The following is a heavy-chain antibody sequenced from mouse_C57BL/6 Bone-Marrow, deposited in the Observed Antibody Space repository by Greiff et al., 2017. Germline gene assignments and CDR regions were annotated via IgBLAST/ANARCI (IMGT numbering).Heavy chain of an antibody. D-gene: IGHD1-1*01. CDR3: ARGGMYYGSSGYAMDY. CDR1: GYSFTDYN. J-gene: IGHJ4*01. CDR2: INPNYGTT. V-gene: IGHV1-39*01. Sequence: VQLQQSGPELVKPGASVKISCKASGYSFTDYNMNWVKQSNGKSLEWIGVINPNYGTTSYNQKFKGKATLTVDQSSSTAYMPLNSLTSEDSAGYLCARGGMYYGSSGYAMDYWGQGTSVTVYS.